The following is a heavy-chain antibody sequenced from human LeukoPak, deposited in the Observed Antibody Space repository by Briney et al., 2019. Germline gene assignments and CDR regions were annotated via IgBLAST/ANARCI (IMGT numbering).Heavy chain of an antibody. D-gene: IGHD4-11*01. CDR1: GFTFSNFW. CDR3: SGRSDSHSIY. V-gene: IGHV3-7*01. J-gene: IGHJ4*02. CDR2: MKPDGNDK. Sequence: GGSLRLSCAGSGFTFSNFWMNWVRQTPGKGLEWLANMKPDGNDKVYIDSVKGRFTISRDNAKNSVYLQLNSLRVEDTGVYYCSGRSDSHSIYWGQGTLVTVHS.